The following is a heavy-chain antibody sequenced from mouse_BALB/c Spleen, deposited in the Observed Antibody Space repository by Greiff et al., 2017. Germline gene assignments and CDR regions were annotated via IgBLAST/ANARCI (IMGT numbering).Heavy chain of an antibody. CDR1: GFTFSSFG. Sequence: EVMLVESGGGLVQPGGSRKLSCAASGFTFSSFGMYWVRQAPEKGLEWVAYISSGSSTIYYADTVKGRFTISRDNPKNTLFLQMTSLRSEDTAMYYCARSGLTGYYYAMDYWGQGTSVTVSS. CDR2: ISSGSSTI. V-gene: IGHV5-17*02. D-gene: IGHD4-1*01. J-gene: IGHJ4*01. CDR3: ARSGLTGYYYAMDY.